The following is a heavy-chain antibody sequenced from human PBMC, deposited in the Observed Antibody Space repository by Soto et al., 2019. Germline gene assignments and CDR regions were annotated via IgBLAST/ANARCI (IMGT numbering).Heavy chain of an antibody. J-gene: IGHJ4*02. V-gene: IGHV2-5*02. CDR3: AHRQAQGIGLAGTFDS. D-gene: IGHD6-19*01. CDR1: GFSFSTTGVG. CDR2: IYWDDDK. Sequence: QITLKESGPTLVKPTQTLTLTCTFSGFSFSTTGVGVGWIRQPPGKALEWLALIYWDDDKRYSPSLKSRLTITKDTSKNQVVLTTTNMDPVDTATYYCAHRQAQGIGLAGTFDSWGQGTLVTVSS.